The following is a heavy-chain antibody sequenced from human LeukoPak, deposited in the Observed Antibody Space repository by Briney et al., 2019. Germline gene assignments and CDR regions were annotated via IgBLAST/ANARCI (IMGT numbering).Heavy chain of an antibody. J-gene: IGHJ4*02. V-gene: IGHV3-23*01. CDR2: ISGSGGST. CDR1: GFTFSSYA. CDR3: AKDRGPRTYYDSSGYDY. Sequence: GGSLRLSCAASGFTFSSYAMSWVRQAPGKGLEWVSAISGSGGSTYYADSVKGRLTISRDNSKYTLYLQMNSLRAEDTAVYYCAKDRGPRTYYDSSGYDYWGQGTLVTVSS. D-gene: IGHD3-22*01.